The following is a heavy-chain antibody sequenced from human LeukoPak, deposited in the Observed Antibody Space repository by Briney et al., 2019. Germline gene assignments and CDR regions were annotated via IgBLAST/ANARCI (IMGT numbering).Heavy chain of an antibody. V-gene: IGHV3-74*01. CDR3: ARVSGPGMNEYFHL. CDR2: INNDGTTT. J-gene: IGHJ1*01. D-gene: IGHD3-10*01. Sequence: PGGSLRLSCAASGFTFSGAWLHWVRQAPGKGRVWVSRINNDGTTTKYADSVKGRFTISGDNAKNTLYLQMNSLRAEDTAVYYCARVSGPGMNEYFHLWGQGTLVTVSS. CDR1: GFTFSGAW.